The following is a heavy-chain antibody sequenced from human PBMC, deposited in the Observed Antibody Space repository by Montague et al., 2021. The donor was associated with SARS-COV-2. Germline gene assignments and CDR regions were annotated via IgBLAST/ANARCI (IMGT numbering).Heavy chain of an antibody. V-gene: IGHV4-61*02. CDR2: IHASRTT. J-gene: IGHJ5*01. D-gene: IGHD2-21*01. Sequence: TLSLTCTVSGGSISSGGSYYWSWIWPPAGKGLEWIGRIHASRTTYYNPSPKGRVTISVDTSKNQFSLTMTSLTAADTAVYYCARVLWKVTDSWGPGTLVTVSS. CDR3: ARVLWKVTDS. CDR1: GGSISSGGSYY.